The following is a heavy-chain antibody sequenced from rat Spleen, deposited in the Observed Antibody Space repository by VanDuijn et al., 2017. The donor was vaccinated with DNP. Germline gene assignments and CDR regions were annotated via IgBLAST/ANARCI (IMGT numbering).Heavy chain of an antibody. D-gene: IGHD1-11*01. J-gene: IGHJ1*01. CDR2: INYSGTT. CDR1: DYSITSNY. V-gene: IGHV3-1*01. Sequence: EVQLQESGPGLVKPSQSLSLTCSVTDYSITSNYWAWIRKFPGNKMEWMGYINYSGTTAYNPSLRSRISITRETSKNQFFLQLNSVTTEDTATYYCARGLNYGGYIYSWYFDFWGPGTMVTVSS. CDR3: ARGLNYGGYIYSWYFDF.